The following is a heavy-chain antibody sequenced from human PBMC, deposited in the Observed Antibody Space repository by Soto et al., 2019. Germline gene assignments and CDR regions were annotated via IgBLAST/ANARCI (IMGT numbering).Heavy chain of an antibody. D-gene: IGHD2-8*01. CDR2: VYSNGNT. CDR3: ASLPNGRPGDS. Sequence: SETLSLTCTVSGDSITNNNYHWGWTRQPPGKGLEWIGTVYSNGNTYYNPSLKSRLAISVDTSKNQFSLSLISVTAADPAVYLCASLPNGRPGDSWGQGTLVTVSS. V-gene: IGHV4-39*01. CDR1: GDSITNNNYH. J-gene: IGHJ4*02.